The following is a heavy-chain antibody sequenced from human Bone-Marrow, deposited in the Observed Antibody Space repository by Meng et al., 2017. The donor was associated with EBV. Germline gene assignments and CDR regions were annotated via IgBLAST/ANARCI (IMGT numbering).Heavy chain of an antibody. J-gene: IGHJ4*02. Sequence: QVQLVQSGAEVKKPGXSVKVSCKASGYTFTTYSINWVGQAPGQGLEWMGWISAHNGYRNYSQKYQGRDTMTTDTSTSTAYMELSSLRSEDTAVYYCAREGLVVAATHGRYYFDYWGQGTLVTVSS. V-gene: IGHV1-18*01. CDR1: GYTFTTYS. CDR2: ISAHNGYR. CDR3: AREGLVVAATHGRYYFDY. D-gene: IGHD2-15*01.